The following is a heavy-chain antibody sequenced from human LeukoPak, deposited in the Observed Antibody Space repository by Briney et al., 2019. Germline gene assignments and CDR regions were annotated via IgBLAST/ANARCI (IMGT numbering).Heavy chain of an antibody. CDR3: ARAKYYYGSGSYGSLDY. J-gene: IGHJ4*02. CDR2: IYYSGST. Sequence: SQTLSLTCTVSGGSISSGGYYWSWIRQHPGKGLEWIGYIYYSGSTYYNPSLKSRVTISVDTSKNQFSLKLSSVTAADTAGDYCARAKYYYGSGSYGSLDYWGQGTLVTVSS. V-gene: IGHV4-31*03. D-gene: IGHD3-10*01. CDR1: GGSISSGGYY.